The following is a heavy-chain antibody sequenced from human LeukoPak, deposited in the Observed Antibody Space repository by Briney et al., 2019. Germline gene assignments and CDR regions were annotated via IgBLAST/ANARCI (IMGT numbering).Heavy chain of an antibody. CDR3: ARSRSGSYGWFDP. Sequence: LETLSLTCTVSGGSITNYYWSWIRQPPEKGLEWIGFIYYSGSTSYNPSLKSRVTISVDTSKNQFSLKVNSVTAADTAVYFCARSRSGSYGWFDPWGQGTLVTVSS. J-gene: IGHJ5*02. CDR1: GGSITNYY. D-gene: IGHD3-10*01. CDR2: IYYSGST. V-gene: IGHV4-59*01.